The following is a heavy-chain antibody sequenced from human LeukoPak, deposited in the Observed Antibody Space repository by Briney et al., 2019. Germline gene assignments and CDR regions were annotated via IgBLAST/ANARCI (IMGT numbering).Heavy chain of an antibody. CDR1: GYSFTSYW. CDR2: IYPGDSDT. Sequence: GESLKISCKGSGYSFTSYWIGWVRQMPGKGLEWMGIIYPGDSDTRYSPSFQGQVTISADKSISTAYLQWSSLTASDTAMYYCARKGQGSNWAAEYFQNWGQGTLVTVSS. CDR3: ARKGQGSNWAAEYFQN. J-gene: IGHJ1*01. D-gene: IGHD6-13*01. V-gene: IGHV5-51*01.